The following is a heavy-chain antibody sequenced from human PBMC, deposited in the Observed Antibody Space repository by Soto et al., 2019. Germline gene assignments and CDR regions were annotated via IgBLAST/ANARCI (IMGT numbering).Heavy chain of an antibody. CDR3: GRLRIAARHFYGMDV. J-gene: IGHJ6*02. Sequence: PGESLKISCKGSGYSFTSYWLGWVRQMPGKGLEWVGLIYPGDSDTRYSPSSQGQVTISADKSISNPLLQRSSFKASDTAMYYCGRLRIAARHFYGMDVWGQGTTVTVSS. CDR2: IYPGDSDT. V-gene: IGHV5-51*01. CDR1: GYSFTSYW. D-gene: IGHD6-6*01.